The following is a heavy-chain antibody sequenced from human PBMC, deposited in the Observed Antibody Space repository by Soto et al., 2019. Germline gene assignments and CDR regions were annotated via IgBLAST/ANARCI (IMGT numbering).Heavy chain of an antibody. J-gene: IGHJ6*02. Sequence: QVQLQESGPGLVKPSQTLSLTCTVSGGSINSGGYYWSWIRQHPGKGLEWIGYIYYSGSTYYNPSLKSRVTIAGDTSKNQFSRKLSSVTAADTAVYYCARDLTSYGMDVWGQGTTVTVSS. D-gene: IGHD3-9*01. CDR2: IYYSGST. CDR3: ARDLTSYGMDV. CDR1: GGSINSGGYY. V-gene: IGHV4-31*03.